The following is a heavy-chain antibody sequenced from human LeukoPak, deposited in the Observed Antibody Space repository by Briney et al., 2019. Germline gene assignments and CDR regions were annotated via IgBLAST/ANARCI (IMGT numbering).Heavy chain of an antibody. D-gene: IGHD1-26*01. CDR1: GGTFSSYA. CDR3: ARIMLSWREFDC. J-gene: IGHJ4*02. V-gene: IGHV1-69*13. Sequence: SVKVSCKASGGTFSSYAISWVRQAPGQGLEWMGGIIPIFGTANYAQKFQGRVTITANESTSTAYMELSSLRSEDTAVYYCARIMLSWREFDCWGQGTLVTVSS. CDR2: IIPIFGTA.